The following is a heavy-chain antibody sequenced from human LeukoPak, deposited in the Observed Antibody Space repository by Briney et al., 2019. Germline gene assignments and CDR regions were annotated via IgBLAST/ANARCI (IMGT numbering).Heavy chain of an antibody. J-gene: IGHJ6*02. CDR3: AKDPSIAMPNSYYGMDV. Sequence: GRSLRLSCAASGFTFRSYGMHWVRQAPGKGLEWVAVISYDGTNDYYGDSVKGRFTISRDNSKNTVYLQMNTLRPEDTAVYYCAKDPSIAMPNSYYGMDVWGQGTTVTVSS. D-gene: IGHD6-6*01. CDR2: ISYDGTND. CDR1: GFTFRSYG. V-gene: IGHV3-30*18.